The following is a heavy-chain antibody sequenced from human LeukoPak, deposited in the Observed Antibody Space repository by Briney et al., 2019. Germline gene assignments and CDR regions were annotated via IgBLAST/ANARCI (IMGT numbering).Heavy chain of an antibody. CDR2: INSDGSST. Sequence: GGSLRLSCAPSGFTFSTYWMHWVRQAPGKGLVCISRINSDGSSTDYVDSVKGRFTISRDNAKNTLYLQMNSLRGEDTAVYYSGRAYSGHDGPLHWGQGTLVTVSS. CDR1: GFTFSTYW. V-gene: IGHV3-74*01. D-gene: IGHD5-12*01. CDR3: GRAYSGHDGPLH. J-gene: IGHJ4*02.